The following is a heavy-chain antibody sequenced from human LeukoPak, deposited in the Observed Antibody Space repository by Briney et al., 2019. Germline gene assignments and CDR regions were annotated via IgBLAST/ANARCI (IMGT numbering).Heavy chain of an antibody. D-gene: IGHD3-10*01. Sequence: PSQTLSLTCSVSGASITSADHYWRWLRQLPGKDPEWIAYIYYSGSTYYNPSLESRVTISIDTSKHQFFLKLPSVTDADTAVYCCARGLRGGSHWHFDLWGRGTLVTVSS. V-gene: IGHV4-30-4*01. CDR1: GASITSADHY. CDR2: IYYSGST. J-gene: IGHJ2*01. CDR3: ARGLRGGSHWHFDL.